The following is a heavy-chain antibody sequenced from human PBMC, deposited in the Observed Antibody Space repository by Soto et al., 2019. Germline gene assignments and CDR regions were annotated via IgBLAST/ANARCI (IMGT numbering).Heavy chain of an antibody. Sequence: SGATLVNPTQTLTLTCTFSGFSLSTDGVGVGWIRQPPGKALEWLALIYWDDDKRYSPSLKSRVTITKDTSKNQVVLTMTHMDPVDTATYYCAHRRGSWANRQINRFDPWGQGTLVTVSS. CDR1: GFSLSTDGVG. D-gene: IGHD6-13*01. V-gene: IGHV2-5*02. J-gene: IGHJ5*02. CDR3: AHRRGSWANRQINRFDP. CDR2: IYWDDDK.